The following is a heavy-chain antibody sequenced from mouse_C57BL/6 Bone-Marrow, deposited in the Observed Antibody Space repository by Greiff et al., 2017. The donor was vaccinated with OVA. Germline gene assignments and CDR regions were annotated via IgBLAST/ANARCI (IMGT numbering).Heavy chain of an antibody. Sequence: QVQLQQSGAELVRPGASVTLSCKASGYTFTDYEMHWVKQTPVHGLEWIGAIDPETGGTAYNQKFKGKAILTADKSSSTAYMELRSLTSEDSAGYYCTRQDSSGYVGYWGQGTTLTVSS. CDR2: IDPETGGT. V-gene: IGHV1-15*01. CDR3: TRQDSSGYVGY. J-gene: IGHJ2*01. D-gene: IGHD3-2*02. CDR1: GYTFTDYE.